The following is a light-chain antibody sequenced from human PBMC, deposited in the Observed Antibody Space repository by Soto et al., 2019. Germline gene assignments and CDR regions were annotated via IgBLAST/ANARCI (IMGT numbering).Light chain of an antibody. V-gene: IGLV2-14*03. CDR3: SSYTTSSTVV. Sequence: QSALTQPASVSGSPGQSITLSCTGTSSDIGVFNSVSWYQHHPGKAPKLIISDVSKRPSGVSNRFSGSKSGNTASLTISGLQAEDDADYYCSSYTTSSTVVFGGGTKLTVL. CDR1: SSDIGVFNS. CDR2: DVS. J-gene: IGLJ2*01.